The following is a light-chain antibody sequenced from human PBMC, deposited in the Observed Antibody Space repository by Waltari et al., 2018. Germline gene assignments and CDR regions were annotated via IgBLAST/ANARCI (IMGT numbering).Light chain of an antibody. Sequence: DIQMTQSPSSLSASAGDTVTITCRASQGISTYLNWYQQKPGKPPKRLIYAASSLESGVPSRFSGSGSGTDFTLTISSLQPEDFATYYCLQDNSHPWTFGQGTKVEIK. V-gene: IGKV1-17*01. J-gene: IGKJ1*01. CDR2: AAS. CDR1: QGISTY. CDR3: LQDNSHPWT.